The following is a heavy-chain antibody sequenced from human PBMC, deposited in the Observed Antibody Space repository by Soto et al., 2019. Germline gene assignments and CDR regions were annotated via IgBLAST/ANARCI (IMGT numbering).Heavy chain of an antibody. CDR1: GFTFSSYW. D-gene: IGHD6-13*01. Sequence: GVSLRLSCAASGFTFSSYWMSWVRQAPGKGLEWVANIKQDGSEKYYVDSVKGRFTISRDNAKNSLYLQMNSLRAEDTAVYYCVTRAAAGTSLFDYWGQGTLVTVSS. CDR3: VTRAAAGTSLFDY. V-gene: IGHV3-7*01. J-gene: IGHJ4*02. CDR2: IKQDGSEK.